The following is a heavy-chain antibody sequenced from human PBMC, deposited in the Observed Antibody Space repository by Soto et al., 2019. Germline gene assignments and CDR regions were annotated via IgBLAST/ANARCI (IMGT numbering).Heavy chain of an antibody. D-gene: IGHD2-2*01. V-gene: IGHV1-69*01. CDR2: IIPISGTA. CDR1: GGTFSSYA. Sequence: QVQLVQSGAEVKKPGSSVKVSCKASGGTFSSYAISWVRQAPGQGLEWTGGIIPISGTANYAQKVQGRVTITADESTSTAYLELSSLRSEDTAVYYCARSQGSSTSLEIYYYYYYGMDVWCQGTTVTVSS. CDR3: ARSQGSSTSLEIYYYYYYGMDV. J-gene: IGHJ6*02.